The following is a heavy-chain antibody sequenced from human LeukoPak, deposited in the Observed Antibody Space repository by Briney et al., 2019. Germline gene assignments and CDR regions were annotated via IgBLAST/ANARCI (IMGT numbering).Heavy chain of an antibody. CDR3: AYGDYVWSAFDI. CDR2: ISGSGGST. D-gene: IGHD4-17*01. CDR1: GGTFSSYA. J-gene: IGHJ3*02. Sequence: GASVKVSCKASGGTFSSYAMSWVRQAPGKGLEWVSAISGSGGSTYYADSVKGRFTISRDNSKNTLYLQMNSLRAEDTAVYYCAYGDYVWSAFDIWGQGTMVTVSS. V-gene: IGHV3-23*01.